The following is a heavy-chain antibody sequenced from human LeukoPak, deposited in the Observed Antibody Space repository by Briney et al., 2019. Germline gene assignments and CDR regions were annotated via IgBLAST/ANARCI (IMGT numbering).Heavy chain of an antibody. CDR1: GLSFRDAW. V-gene: IGHV3-15*01. Sequence: GGSLRLSCAVSGLSFRDAWLYWVRQAPGKGLEWIGRTIGGDGPADYAAPVKGRFTISRDYSKDTMYLHMNSLKTEATAVYYCTWMATVVTVDIWGQGTLVTVSS. D-gene: IGHD4-23*01. CDR3: TWMATVVTVDI. J-gene: IGHJ4*02. CDR2: TIGGDGPA.